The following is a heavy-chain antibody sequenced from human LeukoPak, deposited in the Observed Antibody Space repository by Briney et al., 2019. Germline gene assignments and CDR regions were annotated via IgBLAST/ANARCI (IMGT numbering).Heavy chain of an antibody. J-gene: IGHJ3*02. CDR3: ARDPHRNAFDI. CDR1: GGSIESYY. CDR2: IAASGTT. V-gene: IGHV4-59*01. Sequence: SETLSLTCSVSGGSIESYYWSWIRQPPGKGLEFIGYIAASGTTNYNPSLMSRVTISVDTSKNQFSLKLSSVTAADTAVYYCARDPHRNAFDIWGQGTMVTVSS.